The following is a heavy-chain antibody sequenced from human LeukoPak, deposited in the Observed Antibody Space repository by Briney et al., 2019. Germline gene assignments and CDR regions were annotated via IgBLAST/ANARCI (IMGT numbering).Heavy chain of an antibody. CDR1: GYTFTIYY. CDR3: ARAEWTGQWLVPPERYYFDY. Sequence: ASVKVSRTASGYTFTIYYMRWVRQAPGQGLEWMGIINPSGGSTSYAQKFQGRVTMTRDTSTSTVYMELSSLRSEDTAVYYCARAEWTGQWLVPPERYYFDYWGQGTLVTVSS. J-gene: IGHJ4*02. CDR2: INPSGGST. V-gene: IGHV1-46*01. D-gene: IGHD6-19*01.